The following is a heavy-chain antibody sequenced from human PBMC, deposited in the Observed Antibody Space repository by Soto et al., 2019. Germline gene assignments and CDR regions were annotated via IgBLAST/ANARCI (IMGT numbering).Heavy chain of an antibody. V-gene: IGHV3-23*01. CDR2: ISGSGART. Sequence: EVELLESGGGLVQPGGSLRLSCAGSGFTFSSNAMSWVRQAPGKGPEWVSGISGSGARTYYADSVKGRFTISRDNSKTTLYLQMSSLRAEDTAIYYCAKAGSGFDLLYNWFDPWGQGTLVTVSS. D-gene: IGHD5-12*01. J-gene: IGHJ5*02. CDR3: AKAGSGFDLLYNWFDP. CDR1: GFTFSSNA.